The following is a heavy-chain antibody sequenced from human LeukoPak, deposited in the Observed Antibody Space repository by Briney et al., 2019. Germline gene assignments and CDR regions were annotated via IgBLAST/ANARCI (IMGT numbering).Heavy chain of an antibody. CDR1: GFTFSTYW. CDR2: IKQDGSEK. Sequence: GGSLRLSCAASGFTFSTYWMSWVRQAPGKGLEWVANIKQDGSEKNYVDSVKGRFTISRDNAKNSLFLQMNSLRAEDTALYYCVRDDYYSGSYSVDYWGQGTLVTVSS. CDR3: VRDDYYSGSYSVDY. D-gene: IGHD1-26*01. V-gene: IGHV3-7*01. J-gene: IGHJ4*02.